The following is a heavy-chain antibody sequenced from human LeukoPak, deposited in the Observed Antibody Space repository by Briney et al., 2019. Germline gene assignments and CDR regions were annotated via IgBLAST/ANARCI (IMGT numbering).Heavy chain of an antibody. D-gene: IGHD2-2*01. CDR3: ARDLYCSSTSCRARGFDY. V-gene: IGHV3-33*01. Sequence: GRSLRLSCAASGFTFSSYGMHWVRQAPGKGLEWVAVIWYNGSNKYYADSVKGRFTISRDNPKNTLYLQMDSLRAEDTAEYYCARDLYCSSTSCRARGFDYWGQGTLVTVSS. CDR1: GFTFSSYG. CDR2: IWYNGSNK. J-gene: IGHJ4*02.